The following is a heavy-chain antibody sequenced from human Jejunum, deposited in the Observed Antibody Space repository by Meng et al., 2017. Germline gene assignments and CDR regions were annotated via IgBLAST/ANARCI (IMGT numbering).Heavy chain of an antibody. J-gene: IGHJ4*02. D-gene: IGHD1-26*01. Sequence: QVQLQASCQGLVKPSQTLSLTCTVSGDSFNSPDYYWSWIRQPPEKGLEWIGYIYYSGSTYYNPSLKSRVSISGDTSNKQFSLKLTSVTAADTAVYYCARSPYSGSALPFFDYWGQGSLVTVSS. V-gene: IGHV4-30-4*01. CDR2: IYYSGST. CDR3: ARSPYSGSALPFFDY. CDR1: GDSFNSPDYY.